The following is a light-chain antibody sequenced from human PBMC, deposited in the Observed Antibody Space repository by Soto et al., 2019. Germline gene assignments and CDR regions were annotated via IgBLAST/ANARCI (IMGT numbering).Light chain of an antibody. V-gene: IGKV3-15*01. J-gene: IGKJ4*01. CDR1: QSVSSN. Sequence: EIVMTQSPATLSVSPGERATLSCRASQSVSSNLAWYQQEPGQAPRLLIYGASTRATGIPARFSGSGSGTEFTLTISSLQSEDFEVYYCQHYDNWPLTFGGGTKVDIK. CDR3: QHYDNWPLT. CDR2: GAS.